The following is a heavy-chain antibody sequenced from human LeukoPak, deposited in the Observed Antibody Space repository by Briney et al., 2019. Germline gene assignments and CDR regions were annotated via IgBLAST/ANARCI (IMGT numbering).Heavy chain of an antibody. V-gene: IGHV3-23*01. CDR3: ARSRRGWQQLTPSAEYFQH. Sequence: GGSLRLSCAASGFTFSSYAMSWVRQAPGKGLEWVSAISGSGGRTYYADSVKGRFTISRDNSKNTLYLQMNSLRAEDTAVYYCARSRRGWQQLTPSAEYFQHWGQGTLVTVSS. CDR2: ISGSGGRT. CDR1: GFTFSSYA. D-gene: IGHD6-13*01. J-gene: IGHJ1*01.